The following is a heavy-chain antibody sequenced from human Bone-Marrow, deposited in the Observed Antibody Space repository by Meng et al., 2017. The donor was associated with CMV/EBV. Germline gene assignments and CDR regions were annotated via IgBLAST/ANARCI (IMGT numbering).Heavy chain of an antibody. Sequence: GESLKISCVGSGFTFSNYWMSWIRQAPGKGLEWVANIKQDGSEKYYVDSVKGRFTISRDNAKNSLYLQMNSLRAEDTAVYYCARDGSSSWYSFAYWGQGTLVTVSS. CDR3: ARDGSSSWYSFAY. CDR1: GFTFSNYW. CDR2: IKQDGSEK. J-gene: IGHJ4*02. V-gene: IGHV3-7*01. D-gene: IGHD6-13*01.